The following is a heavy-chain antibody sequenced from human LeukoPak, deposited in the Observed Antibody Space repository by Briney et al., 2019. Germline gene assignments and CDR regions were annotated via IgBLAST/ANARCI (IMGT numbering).Heavy chain of an antibody. CDR3: ARLVAPFYYYIDV. Sequence: GGSLRLSCAASGYTFSTYWKNWVRQAPGKGLEWVANINQDGSEKYYVDSVRGRFTISRDNAKNSLYLQTNSLRAEDTAVYYCARLVAPFYYYIDVWGKGTTVTVSS. D-gene: IGHD2-15*01. CDR1: GYTFSTYW. V-gene: IGHV3-7*01. CDR2: INQDGSEK. J-gene: IGHJ6*03.